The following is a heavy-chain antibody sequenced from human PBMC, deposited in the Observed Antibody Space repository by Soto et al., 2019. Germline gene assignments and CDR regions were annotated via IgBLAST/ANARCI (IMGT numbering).Heavy chain of an antibody. CDR2: LYNSGST. CDR3: ARHHCSSTSCYSRWFDP. D-gene: IGHD2-2*01. CDR1: SGSISNYY. V-gene: IGHV4-59*08. J-gene: IGHJ5*02. Sequence: SETLSLTCSVSSGSISNYYWSWIRQPPRKGLEWIGYLYNSGSTNYNPSLKSRVTISVDTSTNQFFLKLSSVTAADTAVYYCARHHCSSTSCYSRWFDPWGQGTQVTVSS.